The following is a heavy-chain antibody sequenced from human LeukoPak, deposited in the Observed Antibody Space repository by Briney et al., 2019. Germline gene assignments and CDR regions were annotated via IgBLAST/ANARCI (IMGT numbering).Heavy chain of an antibody. CDR1: GITFSSYG. CDR3: AFGVTSHYYFDY. J-gene: IGHJ4*02. V-gene: IGHV3-30*02. CDR2: IRYDGSNK. Sequence: PGGSLRLSCAASGITFSSYGMHWVRQAPGKGLEWVAFIRYDGSNKYYADSVKGRFTISRDNSKNTLYLQMNSLRAEDTAVYYCAFGVTSHYYFDYWGQGTLVTVSS. D-gene: IGHD3-3*01.